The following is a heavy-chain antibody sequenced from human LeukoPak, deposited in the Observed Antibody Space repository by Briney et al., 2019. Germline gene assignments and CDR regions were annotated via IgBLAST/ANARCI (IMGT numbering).Heavy chain of an antibody. CDR3: ARSGYSSGWSKYYYYGMDV. J-gene: IGHJ6*02. D-gene: IGHD6-19*01. V-gene: IGHV3-48*03. CDR1: GFTFSSYE. CDR2: ISSSGSTV. Sequence: GGSLRLSCAASGFTFSSYEMKWVRQAPGKGLEWVSYISSSGSTVYYADSVKGRFTISRDNAKNSLYLQMNSLRAEYTAAYYWARSGYSSGWSKYYYYGMDVWGQGTTVTVSS.